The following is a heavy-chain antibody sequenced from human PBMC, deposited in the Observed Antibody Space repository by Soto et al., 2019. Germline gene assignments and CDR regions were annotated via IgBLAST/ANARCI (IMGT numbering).Heavy chain of an antibody. V-gene: IGHV3-23*01. D-gene: IGHD3-10*01. Sequence: GSLRLSCAASRFTFSTYAMSWVRQAPGKGLEWVSAIGGGGGSTSYADSVKGRFTISRDDSKNTLYLQMNSLRAEDTAVYYCAKDYYGVDVWGQGTTVTVSS. CDR2: IGGGGGST. CDR3: AKDYYGVDV. J-gene: IGHJ6*02. CDR1: RFTFSTYA.